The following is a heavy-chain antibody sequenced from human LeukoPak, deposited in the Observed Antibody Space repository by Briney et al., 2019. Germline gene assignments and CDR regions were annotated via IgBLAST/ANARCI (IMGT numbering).Heavy chain of an antibody. D-gene: IGHD3-3*01. CDR1: GYTFTSYG. Sequence: ASVKVSCKASGYTFTSYGISWVRQAPGQGLEGMGWISAYNGNTNYAQKLQGRVTMTTDTSTSTAYMELRSLRSDDTAVYYCARAGPYDFWSGYWLDIWGQGTMVTVSS. J-gene: IGHJ3*02. CDR3: ARAGPYDFWSGYWLDI. CDR2: ISAYNGNT. V-gene: IGHV1-18*01.